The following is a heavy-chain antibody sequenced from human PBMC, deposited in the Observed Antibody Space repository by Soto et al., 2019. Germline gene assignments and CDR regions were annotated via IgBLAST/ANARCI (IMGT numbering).Heavy chain of an antibody. D-gene: IGHD3-10*01. Sequence: TLSLTCTVSSGSINSGGYYGSWIRQHQGKXLEWIXYIYYIGRTYXXPSLKRRVXXAVETSKNRFSLKMSYVTAADTAVYYCAGSVTPWGQGTLVTV. V-gene: IGHV4-31*03. CDR3: AGSVTP. CDR2: IYYIGRT. CDR1: SGSINSGGYY. J-gene: IGHJ5*02.